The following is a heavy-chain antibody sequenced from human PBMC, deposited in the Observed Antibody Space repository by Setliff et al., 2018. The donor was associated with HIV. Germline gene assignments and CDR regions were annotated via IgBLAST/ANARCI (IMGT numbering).Heavy chain of an antibody. D-gene: IGHD2-2*01. CDR1: GGSISSGGYY. CDR2: IYYSGNT. Sequence: SETLSLTCTVSGGSISSGGYYWSWIRQHPGRGPEWIGYIYYSGNTYYNPSLKSRLTISVDTSKNHFSLKLSSVTAADTAVYYCARAFCSSASCYGGGDAFDIWGQGTMVTVSS. J-gene: IGHJ3*02. V-gene: IGHV4-31*03. CDR3: ARAFCSSASCYGGGDAFDI.